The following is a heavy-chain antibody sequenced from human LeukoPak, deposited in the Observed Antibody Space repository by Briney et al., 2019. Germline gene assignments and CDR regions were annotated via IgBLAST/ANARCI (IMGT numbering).Heavy chain of an antibody. CDR3: AKGSGAYGSGSYFGY. J-gene: IGHJ4*02. CDR2: ISYDGSNK. Sequence: GGSLRLSCAASGFTFSSYGMHWVRQAPGKGLEWVAVISYDGSNKYYADSVKGRFTISRDNSKNTLYLQMNSLRAEDTAVYYCAKGSGAYGSGSYFGYWGQGTLVTVSS. V-gene: IGHV3-30*18. CDR1: GFTFSSYG. D-gene: IGHD3-10*01.